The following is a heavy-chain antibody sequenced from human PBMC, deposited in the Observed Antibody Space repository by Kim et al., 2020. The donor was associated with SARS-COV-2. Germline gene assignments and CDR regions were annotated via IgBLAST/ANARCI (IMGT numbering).Heavy chain of an antibody. J-gene: IGHJ2*01. V-gene: IGHV3-30*02. CDR3: AKPTYGSGSPWYFDL. D-gene: IGHD3-10*01. Sequence: DSVKGRFTISRDNSKNTLYLQMNSLRAEDTALYYCAKPTYGSGSPWYFDLWGRGTLVTVSS.